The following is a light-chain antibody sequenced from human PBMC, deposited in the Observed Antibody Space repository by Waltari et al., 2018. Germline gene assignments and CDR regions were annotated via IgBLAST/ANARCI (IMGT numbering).Light chain of an antibody. CDR3: QQYHHWPLT. V-gene: IGKV3-15*01. CDR1: QSFSTN. CDR2: AAS. J-gene: IGKJ4*01. Sequence: EILLTQSPATLSVSPGERATLSCRASQSFSTNLAWYQQKPGQVPRLIIYAASTRATGVAARFSGSGSGTEFTLTISSLQFEDFAVYYCQQYHHWPLTFGGGTEVEIK.